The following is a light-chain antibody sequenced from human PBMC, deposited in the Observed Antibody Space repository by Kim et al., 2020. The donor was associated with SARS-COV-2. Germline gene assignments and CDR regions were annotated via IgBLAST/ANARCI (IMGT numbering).Light chain of an antibody. Sequence: ASVKLTCTLSSGHSGNAIAWHQKKPEKGPRYLMKVNSDGSHSKGDGIPDRRSDCNSGTEGFTTISSLQSEDETDYSCQTWVTSIRVFGGGTQLTVL. J-gene: IGLJ3*02. CDR1: SGHSGNA. CDR2: VNSDGSH. CDR3: QTWVTSIRV. V-gene: IGLV4-69*01.